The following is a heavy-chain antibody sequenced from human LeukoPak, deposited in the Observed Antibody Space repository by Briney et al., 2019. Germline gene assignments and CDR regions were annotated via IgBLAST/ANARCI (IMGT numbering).Heavy chain of an antibody. CDR3: ARGNMVRGVVDAFDI. CDR1: GYSFTSYW. J-gene: IGHJ3*02. Sequence: SGESLQISCKGSGYSFTSYWIGWVRQMPGKGLEWMGIIYPGDSDTIYSPSFQGQVTISADKSISTAYLQWSSLKASDPAMYYCARGNMVRGVVDAFDIWGQGTMVTVSS. D-gene: IGHD3-10*01. V-gene: IGHV5-51*01. CDR2: IYPGDSDT.